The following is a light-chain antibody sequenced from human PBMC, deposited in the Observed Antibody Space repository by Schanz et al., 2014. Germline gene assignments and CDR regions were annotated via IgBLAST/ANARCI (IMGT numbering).Light chain of an antibody. CDR1: HYISTH. V-gene: IGKV1-9*01. CDR2: AAS. Sequence: IQLTQSPSSLSASVRDRVTITCRASHYISTHLAWYQQKPGKAPNLLIYAASTLQSGVPSRFSGSGSGTDFTLTITSLQPEDFATYYCQQLSSYPLTFGGGTKVEVK. CDR3: QQLSSYPLT. J-gene: IGKJ4*01.